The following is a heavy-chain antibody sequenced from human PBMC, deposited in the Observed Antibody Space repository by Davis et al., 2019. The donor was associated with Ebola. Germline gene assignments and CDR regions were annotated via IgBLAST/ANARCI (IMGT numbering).Heavy chain of an antibody. D-gene: IGHD5-24*01. CDR3: ATQMGRIAPRPAFNI. J-gene: IGHJ3*02. CDR1: GYTFTGYY. V-gene: IGHV1-2*02. CDR2: INPNSGAS. Sequence: ASVKVSCKASGYTFTGYYIHWVRQARGQGLEWMGWINPNSGASGFTQKFQGRLTMTSDTSISTAYMDLGSLQSGDTAVYYCATQMGRIAPRPAFNIWGQGTLVSVSS.